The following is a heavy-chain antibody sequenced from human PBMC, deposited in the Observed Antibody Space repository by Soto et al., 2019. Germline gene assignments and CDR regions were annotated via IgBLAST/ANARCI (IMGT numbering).Heavy chain of an antibody. V-gene: IGHV1-69*01. CDR2: ITPISGTA. CDR1: GGTFSSYA. J-gene: IGHJ6*02. D-gene: IGHD2-2*01. CDR3: ARSQGSSTSLEIYYYYYYGMDV. Sequence: QVQLVQSGAEVKKPGSSVKVSCKASGGTFSSYAISWVRQAPGQGLEWMGGITPISGTANYAQKFQGRVTITVDESTSTAYMELSSLRSEDTAVYYCARSQGSSTSLEIYYYYYYGMDVWGQGTTVTVSS.